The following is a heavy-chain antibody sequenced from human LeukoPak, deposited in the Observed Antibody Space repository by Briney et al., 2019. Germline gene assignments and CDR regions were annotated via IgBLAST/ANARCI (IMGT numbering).Heavy chain of an antibody. V-gene: IGHV3-7*01. CDR3: ARVTIFGLTMDV. CDR2: IKEDGSEK. CDR1: KFTFSSYW. D-gene: IGHD3-3*01. J-gene: IGHJ6*03. Sequence: GGSLRLSCVASKFTFSSYWMSWVRQAPGRGLEWVANIKEDGSEKYYVDSVKGRFTISRDNAKNSLYLQMNSLRAEDTAVYYCARVTIFGLTMDVWGKGTTVTVSS.